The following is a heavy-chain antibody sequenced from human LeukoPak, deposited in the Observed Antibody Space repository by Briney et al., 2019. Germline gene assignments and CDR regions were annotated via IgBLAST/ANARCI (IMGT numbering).Heavy chain of an antibody. CDR3: ARERYDSRWYTFGS. D-gene: IGHD3-22*01. J-gene: IGHJ4*02. Sequence: GGSLRLSCAASGFTFSTYAMYWVRQAPGKGLEWVVVISYDESSKYFADSVKGRFTISRDNSKNTLYLLMNSLRAEDTAVYYCARERYDSRWYTFGSWGQGTLVTVSS. V-gene: IGHV3-30-3*01. CDR1: GFTFSTYA. CDR2: ISYDESSK.